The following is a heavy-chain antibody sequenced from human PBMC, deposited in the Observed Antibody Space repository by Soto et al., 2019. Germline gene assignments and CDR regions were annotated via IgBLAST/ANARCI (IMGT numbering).Heavy chain of an antibody. V-gene: IGHV3-23*01. J-gene: IGHJ4*02. CDR1: GFTFSNYA. Sequence: PGGSLRLSCAASGFTFSNYAMSWVRQAPGKGLEWVSAISGSSGSTYHADSVKGRFTNSRDNSKNTLYLQMNSLRAEDTAVYYCAKTLYYYDSSGYQWGQGTLVTVSS. CDR3: AKTLYYYDSSGYQ. D-gene: IGHD3-22*01. CDR2: ISGSSGST.